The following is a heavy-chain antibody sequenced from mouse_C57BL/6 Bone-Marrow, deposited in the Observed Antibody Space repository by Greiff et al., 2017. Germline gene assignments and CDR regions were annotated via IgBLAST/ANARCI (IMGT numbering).Heavy chain of an antibody. J-gene: IGHJ3*01. CDR2: FTMYSDAT. CDR1: YFAFMASA. V-gene: IGHV1-49*01. CDR3: RRSIYYYGRSFAY. Sequence: QVQLQQSGAELVRPGSSVKLSCKDSYFAFMASAMHWVKQRSGHGLEWIGSFTMYSDATEYSENFKGKATLTANTSSSTAYMEHSRLTSEDSAVYYCRRSIYYYGRSFAYWGQGTLVTVSA. D-gene: IGHD1-1*01.